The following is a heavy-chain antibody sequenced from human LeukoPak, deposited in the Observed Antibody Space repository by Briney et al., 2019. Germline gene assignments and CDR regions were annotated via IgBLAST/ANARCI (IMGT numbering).Heavy chain of an antibody. J-gene: IGHJ6*02. CDR2: ISSSSSYI. V-gene: IGHV3-21*01. CDR1: GFTFSSYS. Sequence: GRSLRLSCAASGFTFSSYSMNWVRQAPGKGLEWVSSISSSSSYIYYADSVKGRFTISRDNAKNSLYLQMNSLRAEDTAVYYCARDLRFLEWTHHYGMDVWGQGTTVTVSS. CDR3: ARDLRFLEWTHHYGMDV. D-gene: IGHD3-3*01.